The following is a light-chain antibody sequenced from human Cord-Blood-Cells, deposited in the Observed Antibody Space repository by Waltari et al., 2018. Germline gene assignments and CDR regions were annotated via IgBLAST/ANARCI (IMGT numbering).Light chain of an antibody. V-gene: IGLV2-23*01. J-gene: IGLJ2*01. CDR2: EGS. CDR1: SHDVGRYNL. CDR3: CSYAGSSTVV. Sequence: QSALTQPASVSGSPGKSITISCTGTSHDVGRYNLVSWYQQHPGKAPKLMIYEGSKRPSGVSNRFSGSKSGNTASLTISGLQAEDEADYYCCSYAGSSTVVFGGGTKLTVL.